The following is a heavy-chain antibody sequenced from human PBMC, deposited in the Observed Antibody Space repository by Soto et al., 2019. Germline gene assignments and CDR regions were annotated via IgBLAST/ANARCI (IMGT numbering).Heavy chain of an antibody. CDR1: GYGFTTKW. D-gene: IGHD3-22*01. V-gene: IGHV5-10-1*01. CDR2: VDPSDSYT. CDR3: ARREYSSSRFYYYGMDV. J-gene: IGHJ6*02. Sequence: GESLKISFQDSGYGFTTKWISWVRQMPGKGLEWVGRVDPSDSYTNYSPSFQGHVTISTDKSISTAYLQWSSLKASDTAMYYCARREYSSSRFYYYGMDVWGQGTTVTVSS.